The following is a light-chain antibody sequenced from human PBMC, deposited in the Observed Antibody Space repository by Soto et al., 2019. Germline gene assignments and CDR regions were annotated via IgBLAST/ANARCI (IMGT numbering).Light chain of an antibody. V-gene: IGKV1-9*01. CDR2: AAS. CDR3: QQLNSYHPLT. Sequence: IQLTQSPSSLSASVGDRVTITCRASQGISSYLAWYQQKPGKAPKLLIYAASTLQSGVPSRFSGSGSGTDFTLTISSLQPEDFATYYRQQLNSYHPLTFGGGTKVDIK. CDR1: QGISSY. J-gene: IGKJ4*01.